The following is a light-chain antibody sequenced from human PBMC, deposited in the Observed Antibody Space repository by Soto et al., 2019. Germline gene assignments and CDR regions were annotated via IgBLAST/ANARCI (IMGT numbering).Light chain of an antibody. CDR3: QQYGSSPET. CDR2: GAS. V-gene: IGKV3-20*01. Sequence: EIVRTQSPVTLSVSPWERATLSCRASQSVSRSYLAWYPQNPGQAPRLLIYGASSRATGIPDRFSGSGSGTDFTLTISRLEPEDFAVYSCQQYGSSPETFGQGTKVDI. J-gene: IGKJ1*01. CDR1: QSVSRSY.